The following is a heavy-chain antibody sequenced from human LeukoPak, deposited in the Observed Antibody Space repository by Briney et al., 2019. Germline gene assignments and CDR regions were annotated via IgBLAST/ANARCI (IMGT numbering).Heavy chain of an antibody. J-gene: IGHJ4*02. D-gene: IGHD5-18*01. CDR1: GDSFSSNSAA. CDR3: ARAGDPWIQLWSFDY. Sequence: SQTLSLTCAISGDSFSSNSAAWNWIRQSPSRGLEWLGRTYYRSKWYNDYAVSVKSRITINPDTSKNQFSLQLNSVTPEDTAVYYCARAGDPWIQLWSFDYWGQGTLVTVSS. V-gene: IGHV6-1*01. CDR2: TYYRSKWYN.